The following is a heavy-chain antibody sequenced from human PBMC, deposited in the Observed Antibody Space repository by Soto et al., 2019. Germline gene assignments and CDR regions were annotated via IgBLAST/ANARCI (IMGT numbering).Heavy chain of an antibody. V-gene: IGHV3-23*01. CDR2: ISGSGGST. J-gene: IGHJ4*02. CDR3: AKSGDYAGFSSGSDY. D-gene: IGHD4-17*01. CDR1: GFTFSSYA. Sequence: GGSLRLSCAASGFTFSSYAMSWVRQAPGKGLEWVSAISGSGGSTYYADSVKGRFTISRDNSKNTLYLQMNSLRAEDTAVYYCAKSGDYAGFSSGSDYWGQGTLVTVSS.